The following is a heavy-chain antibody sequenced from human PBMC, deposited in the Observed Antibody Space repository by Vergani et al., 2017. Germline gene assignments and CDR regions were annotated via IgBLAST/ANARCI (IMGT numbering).Heavy chain of an antibody. D-gene: IGHD3-10*01. V-gene: IGHV4-38-2*01. CDR3: ARGLITMVRGVIPYYYYGMDV. Sequence: QVQLQESGPGLVKPSETLSLTCAVSGYSISSSSYYWGWIRQPPGKGLEWIGSIYHSGSTYYNPSLKTRVTISVDTSKNQFSLNLSSVTAADTAVFYCARGLITMVRGVIPYYYYGMDVWGQGTTVTVSS. J-gene: IGHJ6*02. CDR1: GYSISSSSYY. CDR2: IYHSGST.